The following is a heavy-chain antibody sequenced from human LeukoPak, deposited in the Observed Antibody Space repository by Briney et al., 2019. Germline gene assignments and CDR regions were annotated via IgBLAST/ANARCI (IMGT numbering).Heavy chain of an antibody. CDR1: GGSFSGYY. D-gene: IGHD3-10*01. V-gene: IGHV4-34*01. J-gene: IGHJ6*03. CDR2: INHSGST. CDR3: ARGVDYYGSGSYSYYYYYMDV. Sequence: SETLSLTCAVYGGSFSGYYWSWIRQPPGKGLEWIGEINHSGSTNYNPSLTSRVTISVDTSKIQFSLKLSSVTAADTAVYYCARGVDYYGSGSYSYYYYYMDVWGKGTTVTVSS.